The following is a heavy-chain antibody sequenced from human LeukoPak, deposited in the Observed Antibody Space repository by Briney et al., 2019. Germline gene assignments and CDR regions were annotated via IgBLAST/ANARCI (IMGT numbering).Heavy chain of an antibody. Sequence: ASVKVSCKASGGTFSSYAISWVRQAPGQGLEWMGGIIPIFGTANYAQKFQGRVTITTDESTSTAYTELSSLRSEDTAVYYCASVATPDLNSYYFDYWGQGTLVTVSS. V-gene: IGHV1-69*05. CDR2: IIPIFGTA. CDR3: ASVATPDLNSYYFDY. CDR1: GGTFSSYA. J-gene: IGHJ4*02. D-gene: IGHD2-15*01.